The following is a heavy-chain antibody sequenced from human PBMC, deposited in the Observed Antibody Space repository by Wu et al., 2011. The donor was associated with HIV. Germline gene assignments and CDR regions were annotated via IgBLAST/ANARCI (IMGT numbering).Heavy chain of an antibody. CDR1: GGTFSSYA. J-gene: IGHJ6*02. CDR3: ARDGVVAAAGKGGMDV. D-gene: IGHD6-13*01. CDR2: IIPIFGTA. V-gene: IGHV1-69*05. Sequence: PGSSVKVSCKASGGTFSSYAISWVRQAPGQGLEWMGGIIPIFGTANYAQKFQGRVTITTDESTSTAYMELSSLRSEDTAVYYCARDGVVAAAGKGGMDVWGQGTTVTVSS.